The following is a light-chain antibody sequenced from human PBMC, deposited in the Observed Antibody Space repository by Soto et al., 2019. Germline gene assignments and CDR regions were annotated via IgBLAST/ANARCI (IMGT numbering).Light chain of an antibody. J-gene: IGKJ3*01. CDR3: QQLNSYPI. CDR2: AAS. V-gene: IGKV1-9*01. CDR1: QGISSY. Sequence: IQLTQSPSSLSASVGDRVTITCRASQGISSYLAWYQQKPGKAPKLLIYAASTLQSGVPSRFSGSGSGTDFTLTICSLQPEDFATYYCQQLNSYPIFGPGTKVDIK.